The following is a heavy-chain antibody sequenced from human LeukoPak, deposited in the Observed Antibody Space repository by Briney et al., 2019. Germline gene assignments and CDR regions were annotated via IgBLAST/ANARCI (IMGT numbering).Heavy chain of an antibody. V-gene: IGHV1-18*01. CDR3: ARNHLGLGL. Sequence: ASVPVSCKASGYTFTTYEIIWVRQAPGQGLAWMGWINTRNGNANYAHQLQGRVTMTTDTSTSTSYMELASLRFDDTAIYYCARNHLGLGLWGQGTLVTVSS. J-gene: IGHJ4*02. D-gene: IGHD3-16*01. CDR1: GYTFTTYE. CDR2: INTRNGNA.